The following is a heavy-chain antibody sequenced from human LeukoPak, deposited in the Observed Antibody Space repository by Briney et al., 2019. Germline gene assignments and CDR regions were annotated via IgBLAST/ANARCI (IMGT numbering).Heavy chain of an antibody. J-gene: IGHJ4*02. V-gene: IGHV1-2*02. CDR2: INPNSGGT. CDR1: GYTFTGYY. Sequence: GASVKASCKASGYTFTGYYIHRVRQAPGQGPEWMGWINPNSGGTNYAQKFQGRVTMTRDTSISTAYMELSRLRSDDTAVYYCARAGLGYCSGGSCLPLDYWGQGTLVTVSS. CDR3: ARAGLGYCSGGSCLPLDY. D-gene: IGHD2-15*01.